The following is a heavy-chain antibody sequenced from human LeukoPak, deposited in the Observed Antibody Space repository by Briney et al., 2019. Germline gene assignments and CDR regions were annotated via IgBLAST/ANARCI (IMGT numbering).Heavy chain of an antibody. V-gene: IGHV1-2*02. Sequence: ASVKVSCEASGYTFTAYYIYWVRQAPGQGLEWMGWINPNSGVTNYAQSFQGRVTMTRDTSISATYMELSSLRSEDTAVYYCARMRDLEGTSPLGYWGQGTLVTVSS. D-gene: IGHD1-7*01. CDR2: INPNSGVT. CDR3: ARMRDLEGTSPLGY. CDR1: GYTFTAYY. J-gene: IGHJ4*02.